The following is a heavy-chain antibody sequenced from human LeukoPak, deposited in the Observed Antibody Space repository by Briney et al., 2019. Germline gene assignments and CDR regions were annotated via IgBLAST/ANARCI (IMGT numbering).Heavy chain of an antibody. Sequence: SVKVSCKASGGTFSSYAISWVRQAPGQGLEWMGRIIPILGIANYAQKFQGRVTITADKSTSTAYMELSSLRSEDTAVYYCARAHDSSGYYFLRTAAFDIWGQGTMVTVSS. CDR1: GGTFSSYA. J-gene: IGHJ3*02. CDR3: ARAHDSSGYYFLRTAAFDI. CDR2: IIPILGIA. D-gene: IGHD3-22*01. V-gene: IGHV1-69*04.